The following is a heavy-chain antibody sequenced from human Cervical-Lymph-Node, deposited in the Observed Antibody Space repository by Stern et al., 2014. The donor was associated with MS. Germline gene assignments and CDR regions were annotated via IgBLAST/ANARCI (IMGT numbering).Heavy chain of an antibody. V-gene: IGHV5-51*01. CDR2: IFPGGFDI. CDR3: ARQRYFDY. J-gene: IGHJ4*02. Sequence: EVQLVESGPEVKRPGESLKISCQASGYTFTSYWIGWVRQLPGKGLEWIAIIFPGGFDIRYSPSFQGQVTISADKSSSPAYLQWNNLKASDTAIYYCARQRYFDYWGQGTLVTVSS. CDR1: GYTFTSYW.